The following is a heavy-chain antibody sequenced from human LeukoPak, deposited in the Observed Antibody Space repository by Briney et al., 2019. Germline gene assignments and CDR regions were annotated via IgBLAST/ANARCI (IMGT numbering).Heavy chain of an antibody. J-gene: IGHJ6*04. Sequence: GGSLRLSCAASGFTFSSYWMSWVRQAPGKGLEWVANIKQDGSEKYYEDSVKGRFTISRDNAKNSLYLQMNSLRAEDTAVYYCARDKAIITMVQGVMDAWGKGTTVTVSS. V-gene: IGHV3-7*01. CDR1: GFTFSSYW. CDR2: IKQDGSEK. D-gene: IGHD3-10*01. CDR3: ARDKAIITMVQGVMDA.